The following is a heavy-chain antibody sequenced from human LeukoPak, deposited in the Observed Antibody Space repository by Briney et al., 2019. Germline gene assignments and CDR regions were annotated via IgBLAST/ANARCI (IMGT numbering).Heavy chain of an antibody. CDR3: AMTYSGSSPTRGFDY. D-gene: IGHD1-26*01. V-gene: IGHV3-23*01. CDR2: ISGSGGST. J-gene: IGHJ4*02. CDR1: GFTFSSYV. Sequence: GGSLRLSCAASGFTFSSYVMSWVRQAPGQGLEWVSAISGSGGSTYYADSVKGRFTISRDNSKNTLYLQMNSLRAEDTALYYCAMTYSGSSPTRGFDYWGQGTLVTVSS.